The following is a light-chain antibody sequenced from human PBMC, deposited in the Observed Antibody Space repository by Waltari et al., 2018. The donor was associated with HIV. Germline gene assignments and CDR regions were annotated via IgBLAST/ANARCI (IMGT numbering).Light chain of an antibody. Sequence: QSVLPQPPSVSDAPRQRVTISCSGSSSNLGNNAVNWYQQLPGKPPKLLIYYDDLLASGVSDRFSGSKSGTSASLAISGLQSEDESDYYCAAWDDSLNGVVFGGGTKLTVL. CDR1: SSNLGNNA. J-gene: IGLJ2*01. V-gene: IGLV1-36*01. CDR3: AAWDDSLNGVV. CDR2: YDD.